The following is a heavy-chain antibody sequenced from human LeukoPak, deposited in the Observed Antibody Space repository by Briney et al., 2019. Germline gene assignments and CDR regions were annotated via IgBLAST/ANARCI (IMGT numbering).Heavy chain of an antibody. V-gene: IGHV3-49*04. Sequence: GRSLRLSCTASGFTFCDYAMSWVRQAPGKGVEGVGFIRSKAYGGTTEYAASVKGRFTISRDDSKSIAYLQMNSLKTEDTAVYYCTRALYCSGGSCWPFDYWGQGTLVTVSS. CDR3: TRALYCSGGSCWPFDY. CDR2: IRSKAYGGTT. CDR1: GFTFCDYA. D-gene: IGHD2-15*01. J-gene: IGHJ4*02.